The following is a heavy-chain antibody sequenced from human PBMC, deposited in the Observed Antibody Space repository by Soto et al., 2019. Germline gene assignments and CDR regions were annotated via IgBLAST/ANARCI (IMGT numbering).Heavy chain of an antibody. CDR3: ARIRYGITMVRGVLNYYGMDV. CDR1: GFSLSNARMG. V-gene: IGHV2-26*01. CDR2: IFSNDEK. J-gene: IGHJ6*02. D-gene: IGHD3-10*01. Sequence: QVTLKESGPVLVKPTETLTLTCTVSGFSLSNARMGVSWIRQPPGKALEWLAHIFSNDEKSYSTSLKSRLTISKDTSQXXVXLXXTNMDPVDTATYYCARIRYGITMVRGVLNYYGMDVWGQGTTVTVSS.